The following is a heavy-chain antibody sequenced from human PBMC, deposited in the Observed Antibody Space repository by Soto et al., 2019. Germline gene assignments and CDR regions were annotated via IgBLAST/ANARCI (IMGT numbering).Heavy chain of an antibody. CDR2: TYYRSKWYN. CDR3: ARDSHIXVVVAATIDYYYYGMDV. V-gene: IGHV6-1*01. D-gene: IGHD2-15*01. J-gene: IGHJ6*02. CDR1: GDSVSRNSAA. Sequence: SQTLSLTCAISGDSVSRNSAAWNWIRQSPSIGLEWLGRTYYRSKWYNDYAVSAKSRITINPDTSKNQFSLQLNSVTPEDTAVYYCARDSHIXVVVAATIDYYYYGMDVWGQGTTVTVSS.